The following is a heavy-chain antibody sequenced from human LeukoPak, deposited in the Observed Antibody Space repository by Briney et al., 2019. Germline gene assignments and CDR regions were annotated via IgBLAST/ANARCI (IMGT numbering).Heavy chain of an antibody. Sequence: GGSLRLSCAASGFTFSDYSMNWVRQAPGKGLEWVSYISSSGSTIYYADSVKGRFTISRDNAKNSLYLQMNSLRAEDTAVYYCARVRGSGYDFSDYWGQGTLVTVSS. CDR1: GFTFSDYS. J-gene: IGHJ4*02. V-gene: IGHV3-48*04. D-gene: IGHD5-12*01. CDR3: ARVRGSGYDFSDY. CDR2: ISSSGSTI.